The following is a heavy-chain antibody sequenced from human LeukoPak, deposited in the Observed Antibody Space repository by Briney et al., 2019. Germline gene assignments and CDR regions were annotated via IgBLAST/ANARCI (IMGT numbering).Heavy chain of an antibody. Sequence: SETLSLTCTVSGGSISSSSYYWGWIRRPPGKGLEWIGSIYYSGSTYYNPSLKSRVTISVDTSKNQFSLKLSSVTAADTAVYYCARARAWFDPWGQGTLVTVSS. CDR2: IYYSGST. J-gene: IGHJ5*02. CDR1: GGSISSSSYY. V-gene: IGHV4-39*01. CDR3: ARARAWFDP.